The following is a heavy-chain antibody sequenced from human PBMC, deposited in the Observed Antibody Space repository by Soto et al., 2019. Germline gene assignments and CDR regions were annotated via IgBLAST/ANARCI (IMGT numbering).Heavy chain of an antibody. J-gene: IGHJ6*02. V-gene: IGHV1-18*04. D-gene: IGHD1-1*01. Sequence: GASVKVSCKASGYPFTTYGISWVRQAPGQGLEWMGWISPYNGTTNYAEKFQGEMTMTTDTATSTAYMDLRSLRSDDTAVYYCARDGERDTGLNFYYYLHGMDAWGQGTRVTVSS. CDR3: ARDGERDTGLNFYYYLHGMDA. CDR2: ISPYNGTT. CDR1: GYPFTTYG.